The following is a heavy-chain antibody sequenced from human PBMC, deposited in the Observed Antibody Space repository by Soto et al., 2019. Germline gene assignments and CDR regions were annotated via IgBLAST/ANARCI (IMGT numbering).Heavy chain of an antibody. CDR3: VRDGTKTLRDWFDT. J-gene: IGHJ5*02. D-gene: IGHD1-1*01. CDR2: IYATGTT. Sequence: PXETLSLTCTVAGASISGFYWSWIRKSAGKGLEWIGRIYATGTTDYNPSLKSRVMMSVDTSKKQFSLKLRSVTAADTAVYYCVRDGTKTLRDWFDTWGQGISVTVS. V-gene: IGHV4-4*07. CDR1: GASISGFY.